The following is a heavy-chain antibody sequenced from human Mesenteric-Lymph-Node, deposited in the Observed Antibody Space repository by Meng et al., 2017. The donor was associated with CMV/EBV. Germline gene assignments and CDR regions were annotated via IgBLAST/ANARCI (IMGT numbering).Heavy chain of an antibody. CDR3: ASRSSGWYPPYNWFDP. CDR2: IFYSGST. J-gene: IGHJ5*02. CDR1: GGPFSSGSYY. Sequence: GSLRPSCTASGGPFSSGSYYWSWIRQPPGKGLEWIGYIFYSGSTNYNPSLKSRVTISVDTSKNQFSLKLSSVTAADTAVYYCASRSSGWYPPYNWFDPWGQGTLVTVSS. V-gene: IGHV4-61*01. D-gene: IGHD6-19*01.